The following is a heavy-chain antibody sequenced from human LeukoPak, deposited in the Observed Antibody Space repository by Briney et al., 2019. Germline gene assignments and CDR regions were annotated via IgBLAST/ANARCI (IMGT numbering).Heavy chain of an antibody. CDR2: VFMNGNS. D-gene: IGHD3-22*01. CDR3: ARYYYDSRRKWFDP. J-gene: IGHJ5*02. V-gene: IGHV4-4*07. CDR1: DGSISPYY. Sequence: SETLSLTCTVSDGSISPYYWSWIRQPAGKGLEWIGRVFMNGNSNSNPSLKSRVTFSVDTSKNQFSLKLSSVTAADTAVYYCARYYYDSRRKWFDPWGQGTLVTVSS.